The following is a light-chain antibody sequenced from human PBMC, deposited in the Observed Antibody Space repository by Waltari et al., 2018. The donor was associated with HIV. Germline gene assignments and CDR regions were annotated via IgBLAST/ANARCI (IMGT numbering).Light chain of an antibody. CDR1: SSNIGNNY. V-gene: IGLV1-51*02. CDR3: GTWDSSLSGGV. Sequence: QSVLTQPPSVSAAPGQKVTISCSGSSSNIGNNYVSWYQQFPGTAPKLLIYENNKRPSGIPDRFSGSKSGTSATLGITGLQTGDEADYYCGTWDSSLSGGVFGGGTKLTVL. J-gene: IGLJ3*02. CDR2: ENN.